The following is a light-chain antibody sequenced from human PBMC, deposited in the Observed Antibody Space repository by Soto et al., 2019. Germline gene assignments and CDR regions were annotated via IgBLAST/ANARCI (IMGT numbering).Light chain of an antibody. J-gene: IGKJ1*01. V-gene: IGKV1-6*01. CDR2: AAS. CDR1: QGSRND. CDR3: LQDYNYPRT. Sequence: AIQMTQSPSSLSASVGDRVTITCRASQGSRNDLGWYQQKPGKAPKLLIYAASSLESGVPSRFSGSGYGTDFTLTISSLQPEDFATYYCLQDYNYPRTFGQGTKVEIK.